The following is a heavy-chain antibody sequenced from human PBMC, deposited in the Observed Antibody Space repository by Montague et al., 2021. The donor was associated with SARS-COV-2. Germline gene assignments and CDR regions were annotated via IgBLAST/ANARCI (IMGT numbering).Heavy chain of an antibody. J-gene: IGHJ4*02. CDR3: VRWGDYGDGDF. V-gene: IGHV4-61*02. D-gene: IGHD4-17*01. CDR2: LYTRGTT. CDR1: GASISSGSYY. Sequence: TLSLTCTVSGASISSGSYYWSWVRQPAGKGLQWIGRLYTRGTTNYNSALESRVTTSVDTSKNQFYLKLRSVTAADTAGYYCVRWGDYGDGDFWGQGTLVTVSS.